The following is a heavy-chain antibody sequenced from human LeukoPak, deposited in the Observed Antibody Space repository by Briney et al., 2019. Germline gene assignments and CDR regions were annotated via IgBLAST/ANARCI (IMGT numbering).Heavy chain of an antibody. CDR3: AREGDRFIMIAGFDY. D-gene: IGHD3-22*01. J-gene: IGHJ4*02. CDR2: INPNSGGK. V-gene: IGHV1-2*02. Sequence: ASVTVCCKASGYTFTGNYIHWVRHAPGQGLEWMGWINPNSGGKNYAQEFEGGITLTRDTSISTDYMELSRLRSDDAALYYCAREGDRFIMIAGFDYWGQGTLVTVAS. CDR1: GYTFTGNY.